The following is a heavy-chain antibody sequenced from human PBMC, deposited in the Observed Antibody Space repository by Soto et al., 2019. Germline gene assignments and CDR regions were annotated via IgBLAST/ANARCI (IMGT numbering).Heavy chain of an antibody. CDR3: AAQIYQA. CDR2: ISYDGSNK. CDR1: GFTFSSYA. V-gene: IGHV3-30-3*01. D-gene: IGHD5-12*01. J-gene: IGHJ5*02. Sequence: PGGSLRLSCAASGFTFSSYAMHWVRQAPGKGLEWVAVISYDGSNKYYADSVKGRFTISRDNSKNTLYLQMNSLRAEDTAVYYCAAQIYQAWGQGTLVNV.